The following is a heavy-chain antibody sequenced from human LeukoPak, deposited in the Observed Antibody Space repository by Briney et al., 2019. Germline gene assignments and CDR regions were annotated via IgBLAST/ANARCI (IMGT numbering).Heavy chain of an antibody. CDR3: ARVGGYSYGLERYYYYMDV. D-gene: IGHD5-18*01. Sequence: GASVKVSCKASGYTFTSYGISWVRQAPGQGLEWMGGISAYNGNTNYAQKLQGRVTMTTDTSTSTAYMELRSLRSDDTAVYYCARVGGYSYGLERYYYYMDVWGKGTTVTVSS. CDR1: GYTFTSYG. V-gene: IGHV1-18*01. J-gene: IGHJ6*03. CDR2: ISAYNGNT.